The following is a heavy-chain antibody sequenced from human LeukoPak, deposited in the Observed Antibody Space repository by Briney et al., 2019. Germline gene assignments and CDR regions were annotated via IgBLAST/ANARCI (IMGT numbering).Heavy chain of an antibody. Sequence: ASVKVSCKASGYTFTSYYMHWVRQAPGQGLEWMGIINPSGGSTSYAQKFQGRVTMSRDTSTSTVHMELSSLRSEDTAVYYCAMHTPVVGAHYFDYWGQGTLVTVSS. CDR2: INPSGGST. CDR3: AMHTPVVGAHYFDY. V-gene: IGHV1-46*01. J-gene: IGHJ4*02. D-gene: IGHD1-26*01. CDR1: GYTFTSYY.